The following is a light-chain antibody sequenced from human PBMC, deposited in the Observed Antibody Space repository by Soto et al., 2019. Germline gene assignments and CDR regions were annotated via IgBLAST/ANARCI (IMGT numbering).Light chain of an antibody. V-gene: IGKV1-5*03. Sequence: DIQMTQSPSTLSASVGDRVTITCRASQSISSWLAWYQQKPGKAPKLLIYKASSLERGVPSRFSGSGSGTELTLTISSLQPDDFATYYCQQYNSYSLTFGGGTKVEIK. J-gene: IGKJ4*01. CDR2: KAS. CDR1: QSISSW. CDR3: QQYNSYSLT.